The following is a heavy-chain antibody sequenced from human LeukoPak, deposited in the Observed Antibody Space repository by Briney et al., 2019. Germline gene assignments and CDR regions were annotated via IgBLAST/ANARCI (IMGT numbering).Heavy chain of an antibody. J-gene: IGHJ5*02. D-gene: IGHD3-10*01. CDR1: GGSIRSSTDY. Sequence: SETLSLTCTVSGGSIRSSTDYWGWIRQPPGKELEWIGSIYYSGSTYYNPSLKSRVTISVDTSKNQFSVKLSSVTAADTAVYSCASLVLLWFGELSTNWFDPWGQGTLVTVSS. CDR2: IYYSGST. V-gene: IGHV4-39*01. CDR3: ASLVLLWFGELSTNWFDP.